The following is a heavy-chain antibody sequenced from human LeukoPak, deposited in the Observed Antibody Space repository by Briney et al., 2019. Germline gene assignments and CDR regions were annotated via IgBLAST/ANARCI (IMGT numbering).Heavy chain of an antibody. D-gene: IGHD1-1*01. CDR3: ARDPNIAWKDVGVAFDI. CDR1: GYTFTGYY. J-gene: IGHJ3*02. V-gene: IGHV1-2*02. Sequence: GASVKVSCKASGYTFTGYYMHWVRQAPGQGLEWMGWINPNSGGTNYAQKFQGRVTMTRDTSISTAYMELSRLRSDDTAVYHCARDPNIAWKDVGVAFDIWGQGTMVTVSS. CDR2: INPNSGGT.